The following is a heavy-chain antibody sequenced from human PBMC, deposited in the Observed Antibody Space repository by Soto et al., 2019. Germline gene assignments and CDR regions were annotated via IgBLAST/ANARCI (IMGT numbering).Heavy chain of an antibody. D-gene: IGHD3-3*01. Sequence: QVQLQESGPGLVKPSQTLSLTCTVSGGSISRGDYYWSWIRQPPGKGLEWIGYIYYSGSTYYNPSLKSRVTISVDTSKNQFSLKLSSVTAADTAVYYCAGGLEWPLGGYSYYGMDVWGQGTTVTVSS. CDR1: GGSISRGDYY. CDR2: IYYSGST. V-gene: IGHV4-30-4*01. J-gene: IGHJ6*02. CDR3: AGGLEWPLGGYSYYGMDV.